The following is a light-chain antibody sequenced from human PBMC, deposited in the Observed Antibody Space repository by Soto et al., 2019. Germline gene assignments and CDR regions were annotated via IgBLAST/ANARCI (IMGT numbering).Light chain of an antibody. CDR2: EVS. J-gene: IGLJ1*01. CDR1: SSDVGDYKS. Sequence: QSVLTQPASVSGSPGQSIAISCSGTSSDVGDYKSVSWYQHHPGKVPKLVIFEVSNRPSGVSNRFSGSKSGNTASLTISGLQAEDEGDYYCCSYADGSIYFFGTGTKVTVL. V-gene: IGLV2-14*01. CDR3: CSYADGSIYF.